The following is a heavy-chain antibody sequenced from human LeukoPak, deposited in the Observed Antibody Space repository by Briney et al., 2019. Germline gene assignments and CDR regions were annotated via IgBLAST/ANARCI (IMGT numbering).Heavy chain of an antibody. CDR3: ARGGLGGMATVVLDAFDI. Sequence: ASVKVSCKASGYTFTDYHMHWVRQAPGQGLEWMGWINPNSGGTNYAQKFQDRVTMTRDTSINTAYMELSGLRSDDTAVYYCARGGLGGMATVVLDAFDIWGQGTMVTVSS. CDR2: INPNSGGT. J-gene: IGHJ3*02. V-gene: IGHV1-2*02. D-gene: IGHD4-23*01. CDR1: GYTFTDYH.